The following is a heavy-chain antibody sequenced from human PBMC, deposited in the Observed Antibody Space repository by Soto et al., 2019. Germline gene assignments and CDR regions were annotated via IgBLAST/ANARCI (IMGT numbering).Heavy chain of an antibody. CDR2: ISGSGGST. Sequence: PWGSLRLSCAASGFTFSSYAMSWVRQAPGKGLEWVSAISGSGGSTYYADSVKGRFTISRDNSKNTLYLQMNSLRAEDTAVYYCAKDLVRPVVTENAFDIWGQGTMVTVSS. V-gene: IGHV3-23*01. CDR3: AKDLVRPVVTENAFDI. CDR1: GFTFSSYA. J-gene: IGHJ3*02. D-gene: IGHD2-21*02.